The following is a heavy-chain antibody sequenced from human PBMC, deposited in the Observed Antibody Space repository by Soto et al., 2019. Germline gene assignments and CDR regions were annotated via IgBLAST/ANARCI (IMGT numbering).Heavy chain of an antibody. Sequence: APRKGSCEASGSTFRGDYIHSLRQAPGQGRGWMGWINPNSGGTNYAQKFQGRVTVTRDTPTSTAYMELSRLTSDDTAVYYCARSLTEGYCTITGCYTRPLYGMDVWGQGTTVTVSS. CDR2: INPNSGGT. J-gene: IGHJ6*02. CDR3: ARSLTEGYCTITGCYTRPLYGMDV. D-gene: IGHD2-2*02. CDR1: GSTFRGDY. V-gene: IGHV1-2*02.